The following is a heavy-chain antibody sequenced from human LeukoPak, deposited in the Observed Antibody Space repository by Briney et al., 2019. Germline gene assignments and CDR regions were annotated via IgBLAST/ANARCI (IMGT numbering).Heavy chain of an antibody. Sequence: GGSLRLSCKTSGLTFSDDWMNWVRQAPGKGPEWVANINQDASGASYVDSVRGRFTISRDNAKESVYLQMNSLRADDTAIYYCARGLRSPDFWGQGTLVTVSS. J-gene: IGHJ4*02. CDR2: INQDASGA. CDR3: ARGLRSPDF. CDR1: GLTFSDDW. V-gene: IGHV3-7*03.